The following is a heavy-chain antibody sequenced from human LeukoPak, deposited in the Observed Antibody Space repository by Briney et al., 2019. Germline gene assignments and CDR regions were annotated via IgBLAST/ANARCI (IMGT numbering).Heavy chain of an antibody. Sequence: GGSLRLSCAASGFTFSSYEMNWVRQAPGKGLEWVSYVSSSGSTIYYADSVKGRFAISRDNAKNSLYLQMNSLRAEDTAVYYCARLNRQLVDYWGQGTLVTVSS. CDR3: ARLNRQLVDY. CDR2: VSSSGSTI. J-gene: IGHJ4*02. V-gene: IGHV3-48*03. CDR1: GFTFSSYE. D-gene: IGHD6-6*01.